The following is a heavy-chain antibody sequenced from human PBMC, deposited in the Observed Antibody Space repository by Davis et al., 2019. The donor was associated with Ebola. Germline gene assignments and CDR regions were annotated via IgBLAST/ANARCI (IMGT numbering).Heavy chain of an antibody. Sequence: ASVKVSCKASGYTFTSYYMHWVRQAPGQGLEWMGIINPSGGSTSYAQKFQGRVTMTRDTSTSTVYMELSSLRSEDTAVYYCARPLRYCSSTSCPLYYYYGMDVWGQGTTVTVSS. D-gene: IGHD2-2*01. CDR2: INPSGGST. J-gene: IGHJ6*02. CDR1: GYTFTSYY. CDR3: ARPLRYCSSTSCPLYYYYGMDV. V-gene: IGHV1-46*01.